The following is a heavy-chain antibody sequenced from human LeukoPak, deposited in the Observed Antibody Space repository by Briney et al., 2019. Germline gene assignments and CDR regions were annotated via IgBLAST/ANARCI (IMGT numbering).Heavy chain of an antibody. V-gene: IGHV3-74*01. CDR3: ARAVEQWLGSFDI. CDR1: GFALSSYS. D-gene: IGHD6-19*01. CDR2: INSDGSST. J-gene: IGHJ3*02. Sequence: GGSLRLSCAASGFALSSYSMNWVRQAPGKGLLYVSHINSDGSSTNYADSVKGRFTIFRDNAKNTLYLQMSSLRDEDTAVYYCARAVEQWLGSFDIWGQGTMVTVSS.